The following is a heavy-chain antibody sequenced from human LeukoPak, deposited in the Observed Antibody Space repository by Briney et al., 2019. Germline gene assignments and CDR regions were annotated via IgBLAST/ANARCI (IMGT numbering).Heavy chain of an antibody. CDR2: SSTSGSTL. J-gene: IGHJ1*01. V-gene: IGHV3-48*03. Sequence: PGGSRRLSCAASGFTFSDYDMNWVRQAAGKGLEWISYSSTSGSTLFYADSVRGRFTVFRDNAKNSLFLQMSSLRAEDTGVYYCARAYSRGWSQYFQYRGQGILVTVSS. CDR3: ARAYSRGWSQYFQY. CDR1: GFTFSDYD. D-gene: IGHD6-19*01.